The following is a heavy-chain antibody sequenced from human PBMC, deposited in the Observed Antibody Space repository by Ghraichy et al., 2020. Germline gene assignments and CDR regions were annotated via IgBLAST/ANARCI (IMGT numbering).Heavy chain of an antibody. CDR2: INHSGST. CDR3: ARGGGSGSYYEYYYYGMDV. V-gene: IGHV4-34*01. Sequence: SETLSLTCAVYGGSFSGYYWSWIRQPPGKGLEWIGEINHSGSTNYNPSLKSRVTISVDTSKNQFSLKLSSVTAADTAVYYCARGGGSGSYYEYYYYGMDVWGQGTTVTVSS. J-gene: IGHJ6*02. CDR1: GGSFSGYY. D-gene: IGHD3-10*01.